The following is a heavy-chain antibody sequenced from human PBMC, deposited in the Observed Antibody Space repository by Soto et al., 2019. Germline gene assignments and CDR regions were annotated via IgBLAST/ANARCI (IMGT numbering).Heavy chain of an antibody. V-gene: IGHV1-69*13. CDR2: IIPIFGTA. J-gene: IGHJ6*02. D-gene: IGHD3-3*01. CDR3: ARPQRDYDFWSGYYYGMDV. Sequence: ASVKVSCKASGGTFSSYAISWVRQAPGQGLEWMGGIIPIFGTANYAQKFQGRVTITADESTSTAYMELSSLRSEDTAVYCCARPQRDYDFWSGYYYGMDVWGQGTTVTVSS. CDR1: GGTFSSYA.